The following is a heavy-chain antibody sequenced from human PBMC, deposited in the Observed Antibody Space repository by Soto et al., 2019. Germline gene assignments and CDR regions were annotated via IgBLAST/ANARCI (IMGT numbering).Heavy chain of an antibody. J-gene: IGHJ5*02. V-gene: IGHV4-34*01. CDR3: ARGSGRLLWLGNWFDP. D-gene: IGHD3-10*01. CDR1: GGSFSGYY. Sequence: PSETLSLTCAVYGGSFSGYYWSWIRQPPGKGLEWIGEINHSGSTNYNPSLKSRVTISVDTSKNQFSLKLSSVTAADTAVYYCARGSGRLLWLGNWFDPWGQGTLVTVSS. CDR2: INHSGST.